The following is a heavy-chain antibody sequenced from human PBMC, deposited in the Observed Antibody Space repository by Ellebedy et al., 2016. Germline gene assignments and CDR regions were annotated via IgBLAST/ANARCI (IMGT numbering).Heavy chain of an antibody. D-gene: IGHD4-11*01. Sequence: GGSLRLSCEASGFTFSSHAMSWVRQAPGKGLEWVSAVVGSGERTFYADSVKGRFTISRDNSMNSLYLQMNSLRVDDTAVYYCAGLGGRQRYSDWGQGTLVTVSS. J-gene: IGHJ4*02. CDR1: GFTFSSHA. CDR3: AGLGGRQRYSD. V-gene: IGHV3-23*01. CDR2: VVGSGERT.